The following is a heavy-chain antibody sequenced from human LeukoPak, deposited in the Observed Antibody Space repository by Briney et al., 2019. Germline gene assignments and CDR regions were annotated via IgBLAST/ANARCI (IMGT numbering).Heavy chain of an antibody. CDR3: AGGGYDPHWYFDL. D-gene: IGHD5-12*01. CDR1: GFTFSSYG. Sequence: GGSLRLSCAASGFTFSSYGMHWVRQAPGKGLEWVAVISYDGSNKYYADSVKGRFTISRDNSKNTLYLQMNSLRAEDTAVYYCAGGGYDPHWYFDLWGRGTLVTVSS. V-gene: IGHV3-30*03. J-gene: IGHJ2*01. CDR2: ISYDGSNK.